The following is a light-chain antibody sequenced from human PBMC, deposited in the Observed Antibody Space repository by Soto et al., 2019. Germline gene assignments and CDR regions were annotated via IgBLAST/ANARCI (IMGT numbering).Light chain of an antibody. J-gene: IGKJ2*01. CDR2: WAS. CDR1: QSVLHSSNNKNY. Sequence: DIVMTQSPDSLAVSLGERATLNCKSSQSVLHSSNNKNYLAWYQQKPGQPPKLLIYWASTRESGVPDRFSGSGFGTDFTLTISSLQAEDVAVYYCQQYYNIPRTFGQGTKLEIK. CDR3: QQYYNIPRT. V-gene: IGKV4-1*01.